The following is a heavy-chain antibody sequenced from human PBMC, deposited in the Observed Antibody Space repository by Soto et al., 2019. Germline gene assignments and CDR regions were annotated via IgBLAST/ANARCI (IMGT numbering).Heavy chain of an antibody. CDR1: GFTFISYG. D-gene: IGHD3-3*01. J-gene: IGHJ6*02. CDR2: ISYDGSNK. Sequence: GGSLILSCAASGFTFISYGMHWVRQAPGKGLEWVAVISYDGSNKYYADSVKGRFTISRDNSKNTLYLQMNSLRAEDTAVYYCAKGGVLRFLEWFRMDVWGQGTTVTVSS. V-gene: IGHV3-30*18. CDR3: AKGGVLRFLEWFRMDV.